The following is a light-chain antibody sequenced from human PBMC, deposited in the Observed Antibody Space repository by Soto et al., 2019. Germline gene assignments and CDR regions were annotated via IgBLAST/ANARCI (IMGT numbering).Light chain of an antibody. Sequence: DIQMTQSPSSLSASVGDRVTITCRASQNINNYLNWYQQKPGKAPNLLIYGASSLHSGVPSRFNGSGSGTGFTLTINSLQPEDFATYYCQQSYSTRGAFGQGTKVEIK. J-gene: IGKJ1*01. CDR2: GAS. CDR1: QNINNY. V-gene: IGKV1-39*01. CDR3: QQSYSTRGA.